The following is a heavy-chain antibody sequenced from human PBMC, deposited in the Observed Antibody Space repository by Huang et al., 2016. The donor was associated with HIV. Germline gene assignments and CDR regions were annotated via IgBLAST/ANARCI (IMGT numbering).Heavy chain of an antibody. V-gene: IGHV1-8*01. CDR3: ATLPPVNYGRSGGRVRDY. CDR2: RNPNSGNT. CDR1: GYTFSNYD. J-gene: IGHJ4*02. D-gene: IGHD2-15*01. Sequence: QVQLVQSGAEVKKPGASVKVSCKASGYTFSNYDINWVRQAPGQGLEWTGGRNPNSGNTGYARKFQGRVTMTRSTSISTAYMELSRLRFEDTAVYYCATLPPVNYGRSGGRVRDYWGQGSLVTVSS.